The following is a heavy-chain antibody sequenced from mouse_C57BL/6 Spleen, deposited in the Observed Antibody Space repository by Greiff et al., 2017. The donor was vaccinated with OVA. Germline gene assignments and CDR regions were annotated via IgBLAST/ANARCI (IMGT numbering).Heavy chain of an antibody. CDR2: INPNNGGT. D-gene: IGHD1-1*01. CDR3: ARNTTVVEEYCDY. Sequence: EVQLQQSGPELVKPGASVKISCKASGYTFTDYYMNWVKQSHGKSLEWIGDINPNNGGTSYNQKFKGKATLTVDKSSSTAYMELRSLTSEDSAVDDCARNTTVVEEYCDYWGQGTTLTVSS. CDR1: GYTFTDYY. J-gene: IGHJ2*01. V-gene: IGHV1-26*01.